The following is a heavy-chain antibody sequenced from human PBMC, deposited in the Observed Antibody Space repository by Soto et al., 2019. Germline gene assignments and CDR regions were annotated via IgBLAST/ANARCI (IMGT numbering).Heavy chain of an antibody. D-gene: IGHD6-13*01. CDR2: ISSSGSTI. J-gene: IGHJ4*02. V-gene: IGHV3-11*01. CDR1: GFTFTNYY. CDR3: ARVEQLVPPY. Sequence: GRSLRLSSAASGFTFTNYYMSCIRHAPKNGLEWDSYISSSGSTIYYADSVKGGFTISRDNAKHALYLQMSSVRAEDTAVYYCARVEQLVPPYWAQGPLVPVSS.